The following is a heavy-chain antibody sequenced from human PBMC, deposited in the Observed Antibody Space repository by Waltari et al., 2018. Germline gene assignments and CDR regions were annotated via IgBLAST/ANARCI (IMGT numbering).Heavy chain of an antibody. CDR2: HSAYNGNK. J-gene: IGHJ4*02. CDR3: ARDVEFSRELGLGY. Sequence: QVQLVQSGAEVKKPGASVKVSCKASGYTFTSYGISWVRQAPGQGLEWMGWHSAYNGNKNYAQKLQGRVTLTTDTSTSTAYMERRSLRSDDTAVYYCARDVEFSRELGLGYWGQGTLVTVSS. D-gene: IGHD1-26*01. CDR1: GYTFTSYG. V-gene: IGHV1-18*01.